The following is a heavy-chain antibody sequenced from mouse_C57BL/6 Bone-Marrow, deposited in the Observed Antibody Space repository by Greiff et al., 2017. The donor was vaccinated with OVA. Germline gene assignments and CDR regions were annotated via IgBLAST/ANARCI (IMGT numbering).Heavy chain of an antibody. CDR1: GYTFTSYW. J-gene: IGHJ1*03. D-gene: IGHD1-1*01. V-gene: IGHV1-52*01. Sequence: QVQLKQPGAELVRPGSSVKLSCKASGYTFTSYWMHWVKQRPIQGLEWIGNIDPSDSETHYNQKFKDKATLTVDKSSSTAYMQLSSLTSEDSAVYYCARKGGLYYGSSHWYFDVWGTGTTVTVSS. CDR3: ARKGGLYYGSSHWYFDV. CDR2: IDPSDSET.